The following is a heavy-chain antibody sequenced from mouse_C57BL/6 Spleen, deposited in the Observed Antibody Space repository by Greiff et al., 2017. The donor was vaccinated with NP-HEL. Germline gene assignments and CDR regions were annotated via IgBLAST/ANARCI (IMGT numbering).Heavy chain of an antibody. J-gene: IGHJ1*03. D-gene: IGHD3-2*02. CDR1: GFTFSDYG. V-gene: IGHV5-17*01. Sequence: DVQLQESGGGLVKPGGSLKLSCAASGFTFSDYGMHWVRQAPEKGLEWVAYISSGSSTIYYADTVKGRFTISRDNAKNTLFLQMTSLRSEDTAMYYCARVGYDWYFDVWGTGTTVTVSS. CDR3: ARVGYDWYFDV. CDR2: ISSGSSTI.